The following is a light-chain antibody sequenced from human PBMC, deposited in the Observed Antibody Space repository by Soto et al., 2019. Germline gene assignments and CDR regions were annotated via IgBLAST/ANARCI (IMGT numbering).Light chain of an antibody. J-gene: IGKJ3*01. CDR2: DAS. V-gene: IGKV1D-13*01. CDR3: QQFNNWPVT. CDR1: QAISSA. Sequence: ANQLTQSPSSLSASVGDRVTITCRASQAISSALAWYQHKPGKPPKLLIYDASTLQSGVPSRFSGTASGTDFTLTINILQPEDFATYYCQQFNNWPVTFGPGTKVDI.